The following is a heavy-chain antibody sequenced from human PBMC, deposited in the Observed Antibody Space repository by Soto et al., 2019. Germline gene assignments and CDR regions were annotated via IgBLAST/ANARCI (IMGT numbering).Heavy chain of an antibody. Sequence: ASAKVSSKASGYTYTSDGISWVRQAPGQGLEWMGWISAYNGNTNYAQKLQGRVTMTTDTSTSTAYMELRSLRSDDTAVYYCARAGAAAARVQGDYWGQGTLVTVSS. CDR2: ISAYNGNT. D-gene: IGHD6-13*01. CDR3: ARAGAAAARVQGDY. V-gene: IGHV1-18*01. J-gene: IGHJ4*02. CDR1: GYTYTSDG.